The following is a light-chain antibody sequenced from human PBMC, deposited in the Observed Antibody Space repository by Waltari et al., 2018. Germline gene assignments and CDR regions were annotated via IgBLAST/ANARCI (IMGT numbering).Light chain of an antibody. V-gene: IGKV1-33*01. CDR1: QDISNY. J-gene: IGKJ4*01. CDR2: DAS. Sequence: DIQMTQSPSSLSASVGDRVTITCQASQDISNYLNWYQQKPGKAPKLLIYDASNLETGVPSRFSGSGSGTDFTLTISSLQAEDFATYYCQQVNSFPATFGGGTTVEIK. CDR3: QQVNSFPAT.